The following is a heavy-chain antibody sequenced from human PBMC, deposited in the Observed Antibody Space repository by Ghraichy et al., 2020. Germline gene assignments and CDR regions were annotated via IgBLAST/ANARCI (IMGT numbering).Heavy chain of an antibody. CDR1: GDSVSSNSAA. D-gene: IGHD4-17*01. CDR3: ARASTTVTTRYYYYGMDV. Sequence: SQTLSLTCAISGDSVSSNSAAWNWIRQSPSRGLEWLGRTYYRSKWYNDYAVSVKSRITINPDTSKNQFSLQLNSVTPEDTAVYYCARASTTVTTRYYYYGMDVWGQGTTVTVSS. V-gene: IGHV6-1*01. CDR2: TYYRSKWYN. J-gene: IGHJ6*02.